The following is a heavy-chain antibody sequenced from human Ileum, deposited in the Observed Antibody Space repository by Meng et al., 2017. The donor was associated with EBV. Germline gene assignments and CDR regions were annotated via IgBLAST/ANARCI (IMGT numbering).Heavy chain of an antibody. V-gene: IGHV1-8*01. J-gene: IGHJ6*02. Sequence: QVQLVHSGAEVKKPGAPVKVSCKASGYTFTSYDINWVRQATGQGLEWMGWMNPNSGNTGYAQKFQGRVTMTRNTSISTAYMELSSLRSEDTAVYYCARGRGDYEVYYYYGMDVWGQGTTVTVSS. CDR3: ARGRGDYEVYYYYGMDV. D-gene: IGHD4-17*01. CDR2: MNPNSGNT. CDR1: GYTFTSYD.